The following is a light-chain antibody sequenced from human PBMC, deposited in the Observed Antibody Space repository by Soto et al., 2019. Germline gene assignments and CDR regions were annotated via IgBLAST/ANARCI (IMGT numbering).Light chain of an antibody. Sequence: EILFTQSPATLSLSPGERATLAGRASQSVSNNYLAWYQQTPGQAPRLLIYGASNRATGVPDRLSGGGSGTDFTITIRRLEPEDSAVYYCQQYGTSGTLGQGTKVDIK. V-gene: IGKV3-20*01. CDR1: QSVSNNY. CDR2: GAS. CDR3: QQYGTSGT. J-gene: IGKJ1*01.